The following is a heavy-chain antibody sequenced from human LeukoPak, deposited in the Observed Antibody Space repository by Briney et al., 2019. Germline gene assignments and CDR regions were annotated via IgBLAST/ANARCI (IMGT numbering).Heavy chain of an antibody. CDR3: ARWSDGYNTYYFDY. D-gene: IGHD5-24*01. CDR2: ISAYNGNT. CDR1: GYTFTSYG. J-gene: IGHJ4*02. V-gene: IGHV1-18*01. Sequence: ASVKVSCKASGYTFTSYGISWVRQAPGQGLEWMGWISAYNGNTNYAQKLQGRVTMTTDTSTSTAYMELRSLRSDDTAVYYCARWSDGYNTYYFDYWGQGTLVTVSS.